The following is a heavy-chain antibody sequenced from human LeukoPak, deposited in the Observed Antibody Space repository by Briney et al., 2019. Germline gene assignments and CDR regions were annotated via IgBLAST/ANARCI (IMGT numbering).Heavy chain of an antibody. D-gene: IGHD3-16*02. J-gene: IGHJ3*02. CDR3: ATGWSELRLGELSSRIDAFDI. V-gene: IGHV1-2*02. CDR2: SNPNSGGT. Sequence: GASVKVSCKASGYTFTGYYMHWVRLAPGQGLEWMGWSNPNSGGTNYAQKFQGRVTMTRDTSISTAYMELSRLRSDDTAVYYCATGWSELRLGELSSRIDAFDIWGQGTMVTVSS. CDR1: GYTFTGYY.